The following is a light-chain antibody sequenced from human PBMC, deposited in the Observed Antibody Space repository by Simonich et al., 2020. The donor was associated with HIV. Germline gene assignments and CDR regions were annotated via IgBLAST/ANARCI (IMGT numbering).Light chain of an antibody. V-gene: IGLV2-14*03. J-gene: IGLJ2*01. CDR1: SGDVGGYNY. CDR2: DFS. Sequence: QSALTQPASVSGSPGQSITISCTGTSGDVGGYNYVSWYQQHPGNAPKRMIYDFSNRPSGVSNRFSGSKSGNTASLTISGLQAEDEADYYCSSYTSSSTVVFGGGTKLTVL. CDR3: SSYTSSSTVV.